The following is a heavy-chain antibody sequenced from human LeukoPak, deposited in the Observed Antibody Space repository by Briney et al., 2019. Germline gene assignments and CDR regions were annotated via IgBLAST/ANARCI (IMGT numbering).Heavy chain of an antibody. Sequence: SETLSLTCTVSGGSISSVYWSWVRQPPEKGLEGRGYISHSGTTNYNPSLKSRVTISVDTSMNQFSLKLSSVAAADTAVYYCARSNSESYYRGYYFDYWGQGTLVTVSS. J-gene: IGHJ4*02. CDR2: ISHSGTT. D-gene: IGHD1-26*01. CDR3: ARSNSESYYRGYYFDY. CDR1: GGSISSVY. V-gene: IGHV4-59*01.